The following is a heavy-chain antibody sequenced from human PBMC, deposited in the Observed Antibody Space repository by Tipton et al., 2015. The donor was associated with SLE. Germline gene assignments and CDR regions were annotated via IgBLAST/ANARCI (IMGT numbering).Heavy chain of an antibody. CDR1: GFTFSRYD. CDR3: ARGGSESYYTYWFDP. D-gene: IGHD3-10*01. CDR2: ISSDGNTK. J-gene: IGHJ5*02. Sequence: SLRLSCAASGFTFSRYDMHWVRQAPGKGLEWVSLISSDGNTKFYADSVRGRITISRDNSTNTLYLQMNSLTAEDTAVYYCARGGSESYYTYWFDPWGQGTLVTVSS. V-gene: IGHV3-30-3*01.